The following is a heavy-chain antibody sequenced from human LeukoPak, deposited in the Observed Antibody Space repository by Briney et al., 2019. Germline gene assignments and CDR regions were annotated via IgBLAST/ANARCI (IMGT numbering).Heavy chain of an antibody. Sequence: GGSLRLSCAASGFTFSSYSMNWVRQAPGKGLEWVSYISSSSSTIYYADSVKGRFTISRDNAKNSLYLQMNSLRAEDTAVYYCASSGYSGYEEDDYWGQGTLVTVSS. CDR1: GFTFSSYS. CDR3: ASSGYSGYEEDDY. J-gene: IGHJ4*02. CDR2: ISSSSSTI. V-gene: IGHV3-48*04. D-gene: IGHD5-12*01.